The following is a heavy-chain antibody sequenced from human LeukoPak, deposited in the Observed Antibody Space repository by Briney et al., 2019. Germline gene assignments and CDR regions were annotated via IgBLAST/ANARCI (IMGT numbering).Heavy chain of an antibody. CDR1: GFIFRSYT. D-gene: IGHD3-3*01. J-gene: IGHJ4*02. V-gene: IGHV3-48*01. Sequence: RLGGSLRLNCAASGFIFRSYTMNWVRQAPGKGLEWVSDISSGGSTIHYADSVKGRFTISRDNAEHSLYLQMTSLRGDDTAVYYCARDEPIGVVSGWGQGTLVTVSS. CDR2: ISSGGSTI. CDR3: ARDEPIGVVSG.